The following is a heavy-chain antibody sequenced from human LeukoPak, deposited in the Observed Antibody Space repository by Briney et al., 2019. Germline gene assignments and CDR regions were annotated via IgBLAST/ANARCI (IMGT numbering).Heavy chain of an antibody. D-gene: IGHD3-22*01. J-gene: IGHJ3*02. CDR3: ARARDGSHYYDTQILDLGAFDI. CDR1: GYTFTTYG. CDR2: ISAYNGKT. V-gene: IGHV1-18*01. Sequence: GASVKVSCKASGYTFTTYGISWVRQAPGQGREWMGWISAYNGKTNYAQKLHGRVTITTDKSPRTAYMELRSLRSDGTAVYYCARARDGSHYYDTQILDLGAFDIWGQETMVSVSS.